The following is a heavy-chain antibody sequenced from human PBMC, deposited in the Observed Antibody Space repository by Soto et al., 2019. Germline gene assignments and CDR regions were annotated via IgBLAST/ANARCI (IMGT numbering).Heavy chain of an antibody. CDR2: VSHTGAT. V-gene: IGHV4-61*01. CDR3: AREVSSAHFNYYDF. CDR1: GVSISLESFY. Sequence: QVQLQESGPGLVKPSETLSLTCTVSGVSISLESFYWTWIRQPPGKGRERIGYVSHTGATNYNPSLPSRVDHSVDTPRNQSSLQMRSLTAADTAVYFCAREVSSAHFNYYDFWGQGTLVSVSA. J-gene: IGHJ4*02.